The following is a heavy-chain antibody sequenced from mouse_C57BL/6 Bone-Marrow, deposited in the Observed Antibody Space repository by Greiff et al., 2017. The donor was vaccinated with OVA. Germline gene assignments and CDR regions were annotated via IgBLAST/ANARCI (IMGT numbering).Heavy chain of an antibody. Sequence: QVQLQQPGAELVRPGSSVKLSCKASGYTFTSYWMHWVKQRPIQGLEWIGNIDPSDSETHYNQKFKDKATLTVDKSSSTAYMQLSSLTSEDSAVYYCAINRYYGSSYGYVDVWGTGTTVTVSS. D-gene: IGHD1-1*01. CDR3: AINRYYGSSYGYVDV. V-gene: IGHV1-52*01. J-gene: IGHJ1*03. CDR2: IDPSDSET. CDR1: GYTFTSYW.